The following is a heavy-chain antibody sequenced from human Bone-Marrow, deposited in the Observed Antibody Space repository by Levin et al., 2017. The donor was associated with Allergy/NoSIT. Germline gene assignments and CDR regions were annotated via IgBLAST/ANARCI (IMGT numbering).Heavy chain of an antibody. CDR3: ATSRLEGFRLAAFDI. CDR2: FDPEDGET. Sequence: GESLKISCKVSGYTLTELSMHWVRQAPGKGLEWMGGFDPEDGETIYAQKFQGRVTMTEDTSTDTAYMELSSLRSEDTAVYYCATSRLEGFRLAAFDIWGQGTMVTVSS. J-gene: IGHJ3*02. V-gene: IGHV1-24*01. D-gene: IGHD3-10*01. CDR1: GYTLTELS.